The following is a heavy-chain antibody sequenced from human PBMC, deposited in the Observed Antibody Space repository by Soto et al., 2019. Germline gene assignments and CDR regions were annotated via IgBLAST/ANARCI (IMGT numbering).Heavy chain of an antibody. CDR1: GFTFGGSP. D-gene: IGHD2-2*01. V-gene: IGHV3-73*01. Sequence: EAQLVQSGGGLVQPGGSLQLSCAASGFTFGGSPVHWVRQASGKGLEWVGRIRSDSASSAIAYAASVRGRFTLSRDDSKNTAYLQVNSLEVEDTALYYCVLEGCPRTGCYSLDLWGQGTLVTVSS. J-gene: IGHJ5*02. CDR2: IRSDSASSAI. CDR3: VLEGCPRTGCYSLDL.